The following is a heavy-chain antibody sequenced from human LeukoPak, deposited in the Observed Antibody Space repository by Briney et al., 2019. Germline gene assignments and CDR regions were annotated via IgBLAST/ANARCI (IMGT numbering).Heavy chain of an antibody. CDR2: ISDYNGNT. CDR1: GYTFTSYG. V-gene: IGHV1-18*01. D-gene: IGHD2-15*01. Sequence: ASVKVSCKASGYTFTSYGISWVRQAPGQGLEWMGRISDYNGNTNYAQKLQGRVTMTTDTSTSTAYMELRSLRSDDTAVYYCARDHYCGGGSCYPTTVDYWGQGTLVTVSS. CDR3: ARDHYCGGGSCYPTTVDY. J-gene: IGHJ4*02.